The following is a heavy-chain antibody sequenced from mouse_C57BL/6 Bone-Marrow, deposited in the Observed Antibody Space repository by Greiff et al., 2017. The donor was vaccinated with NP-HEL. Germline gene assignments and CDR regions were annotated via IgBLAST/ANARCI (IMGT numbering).Heavy chain of an antibody. Sequence: EVQLQESGPGLVKPSQSLSLTCSVTGYPITSGYYWNWIRQFPGNKLAWMGYISYDGSNNYNPSLKNRIAITRDTSKNQFFLKLNSVTTEDTATYYCARITTVPYWGQGTLVTVSA. D-gene: IGHD1-1*01. CDR1: GYPITSGYY. CDR2: ISYDGSN. J-gene: IGHJ3*01. CDR3: ARITTVPY. V-gene: IGHV3-6*01.